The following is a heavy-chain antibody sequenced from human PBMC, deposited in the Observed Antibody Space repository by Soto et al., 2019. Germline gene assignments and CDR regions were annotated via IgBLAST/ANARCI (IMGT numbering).Heavy chain of an antibody. CDR2: INPSGGST. V-gene: IGHV1-46*03. D-gene: IGHD2-15*01. CDR1: GYTFTSYY. J-gene: IGHJ6*03. Sequence: QVQLVQSGAEVKKPGASVKVSCKASGYTFTSYYMHWVRQAPGQGLEWMGIINPSGGSTSYAQKFQGRVPMTRDTSTSTVYMELSSLRAEDTAVYYCARDPYCSGGSCYPDYYYYYMDVWGKGTTVTVSS. CDR3: ARDPYCSGGSCYPDYYYYYMDV.